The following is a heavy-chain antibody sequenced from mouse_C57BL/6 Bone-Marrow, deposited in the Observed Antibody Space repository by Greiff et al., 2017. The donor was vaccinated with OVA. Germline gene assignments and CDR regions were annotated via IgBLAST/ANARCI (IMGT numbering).Heavy chain of an antibody. Sequence: VQRVESGAELARPGASVKLSCKASGYTFPSYGISWVKQRTGQGLEWIGEIYPRSGNTYYNEKFKGKATLTADKSSSTAYMELRSLTSADSAVYFCARCRCLWFAYWGQGTLVTVSA. CDR2: IYPRSGNT. CDR1: GYTFPSYG. J-gene: IGHJ3*01. V-gene: IGHV1-81*01. CDR3: ARCRCLWFAY.